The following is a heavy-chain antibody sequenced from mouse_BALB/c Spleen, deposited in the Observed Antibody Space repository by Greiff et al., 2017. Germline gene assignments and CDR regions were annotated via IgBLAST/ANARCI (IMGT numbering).Heavy chain of an antibody. D-gene: IGHD1-1*01. CDR1: GFTFSSYA. J-gene: IGHJ4*01. V-gene: IGHV5-9-4*01. Sequence: EVKLVESGGGLVKPGGSLKLSCAASGFTFSSYAMSWVRQSPEKRLEWVAEISSGGSYTYYPDTVTGRFTISRDNAKNTLYLEMSSLRSEDTAMYYCARKITFYAMDYWGQGTSVTVSS. CDR3: ARKITFYAMDY. CDR2: ISSGGSYT.